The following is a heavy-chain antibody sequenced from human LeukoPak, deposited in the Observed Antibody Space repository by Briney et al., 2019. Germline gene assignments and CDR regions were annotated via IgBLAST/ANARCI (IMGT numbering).Heavy chain of an antibody. D-gene: IGHD1-14*01. CDR3: ARETGATHYYYYYYYMDV. CDR2: IYHSGST. V-gene: IGHV4-38-2*02. CDR1: GGSISSHC. Sequence: SETLSLTCTVSGGSISSHCWSWIRQPPGKGLEWIGSIYHSGSTYYNPSLKSRVTISVDTSKNQFSLKLSSVTAADTAVYYCARETGATHYYYYYYYMDVWGKGTTVTVSS. J-gene: IGHJ6*03.